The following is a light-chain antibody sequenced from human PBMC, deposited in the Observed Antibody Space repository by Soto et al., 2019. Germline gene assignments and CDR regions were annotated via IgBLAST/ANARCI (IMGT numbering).Light chain of an antibody. V-gene: IGLV4-69*01. CDR3: QTWGSGIHVV. CDR1: SGHTTYA. CDR2: VNADGSH. J-gene: IGLJ2*01. Sequence: QLVLTQSPSASASLGASVKLTCSLSSGHTTYAIAWHQQHPEKGPRYLMKVNADGSHNKGDGIPDRFSGSSSGAERYLIISSLQSEDEADYYCQTWGSGIHVVFGGGTQLTVL.